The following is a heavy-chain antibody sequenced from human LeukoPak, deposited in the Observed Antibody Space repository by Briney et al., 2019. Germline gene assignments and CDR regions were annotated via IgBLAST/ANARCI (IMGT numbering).Heavy chain of an antibody. CDR3: ARDSYGDYVRWFDP. CDR2: IIPIFGIA. J-gene: IGHJ5*02. CDR1: GYTFTGYY. D-gene: IGHD4-17*01. V-gene: IGHV1-69*04. Sequence: ASVKVSCKASGYTFTGYYMHWVRQAPGQGLEWMGRIIPIFGIANYAQKFQGRVTITADKSTSTAYMELSSLRSEDTAVYYCARDSYGDYVRWFDPWGQGTLVTVSS.